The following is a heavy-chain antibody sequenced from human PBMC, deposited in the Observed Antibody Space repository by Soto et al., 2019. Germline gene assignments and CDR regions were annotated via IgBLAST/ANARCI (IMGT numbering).Heavy chain of an antibody. CDR2: YSGFT. V-gene: IGHV4-59*01. CDR3: ARDHGAYSFFFDL. J-gene: IGHJ4*02. D-gene: IGHD2-15*01. Sequence: SETLSLTCTVSGVSITTYQWSWIRQPTGKGLEWIGGYSGFTDYNPSLESRATISVDHSKNQFSLTLRSVTAAATAVSYCARDHGAYSFFFDLWGQGALGTVSS. CDR1: GVSITTYQ.